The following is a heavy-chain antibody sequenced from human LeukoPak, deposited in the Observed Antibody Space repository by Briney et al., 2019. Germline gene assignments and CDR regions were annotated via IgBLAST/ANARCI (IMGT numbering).Heavy chain of an antibody. Sequence: GGSLRLSCSASGFTFSSYTMHWVRQAPGKGLEYVSAISSNGGSTYYADSVKGRFTISRDNSKNTLYLQMSSLRAEDTAVYYCVKPGLGYFDSYYFDYWGQGTLVTVSS. D-gene: IGHD3-9*01. V-gene: IGHV3-64D*06. CDR3: VKPGLGYFDSYYFDY. J-gene: IGHJ4*02. CDR2: ISSNGGST. CDR1: GFTFSSYT.